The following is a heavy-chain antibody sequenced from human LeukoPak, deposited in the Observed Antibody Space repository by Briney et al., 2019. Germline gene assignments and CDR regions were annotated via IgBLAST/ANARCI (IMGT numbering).Heavy chain of an antibody. CDR2: ISAHNGDA. Sequence: ASVKVSCKASGYTFSIYGITWVRQAPGQGLEWMGWISAHNGDAKYAQKLQGRVTMTTDTSTSTAYMELRSLGSDDTAVYYCARAGSGWQGGWFDPWGQGTLVTVSS. D-gene: IGHD6-19*01. CDR3: ARAGSGWQGGWFDP. CDR1: GYTFSIYG. V-gene: IGHV1-18*01. J-gene: IGHJ5*02.